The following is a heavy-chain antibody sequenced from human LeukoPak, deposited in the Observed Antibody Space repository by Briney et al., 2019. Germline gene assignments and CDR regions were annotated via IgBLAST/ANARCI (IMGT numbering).Heavy chain of an antibody. J-gene: IGHJ4*02. D-gene: IGHD6-19*01. CDR1: GFTVSSNY. CDR3: ARYSSGWTPTYFDY. V-gene: IGHV3-53*05. Sequence: GGSMRLSCAASGFTVSSNYMSWVRQAPGKGLEWVSVIYSGGSTYYADSVKGRFTISRDNSKNTLYLQMNSLRAEDTAVYYCARYSSGWTPTYFDYWGQGTLVTVSS. CDR2: IYSGGST.